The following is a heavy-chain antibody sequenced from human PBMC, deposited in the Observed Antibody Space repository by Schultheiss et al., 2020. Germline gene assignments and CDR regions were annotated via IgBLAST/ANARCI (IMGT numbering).Heavy chain of an antibody. CDR2: IYYSGRT. J-gene: IGHJ4*02. CDR1: GGSISSGAYY. CDR3: ARDPGELDF. D-gene: IGHD7-27*01. Sequence: SETLSLTCTVSGGSISSGAYYWSWIRQPPGKGLEWIGYIYYSGRTYYNPSLKSRVTISVDTSKNQFSLELDSVTAADTAVYYCARDPGELDFWGQGILVTVSS. V-gene: IGHV4-30-4*08.